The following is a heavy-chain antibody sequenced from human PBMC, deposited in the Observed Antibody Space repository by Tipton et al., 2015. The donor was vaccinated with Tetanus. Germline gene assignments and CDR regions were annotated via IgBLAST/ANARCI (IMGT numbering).Heavy chain of an antibody. V-gene: IGHV6-1*01. CDR2: TYYRSKWYN. J-gene: IGHJ3*02. CDR1: GDSVSSNTDA. D-gene: IGHD3-16*01. Sequence: GLVKPSQTLSLTCAISGDSVSSNTDAWNWIRQSPSRGLEWLGRTYYRSKWYNDYSLSVKSQITINPDTSKNQFSLQLKSVTPEDTAIYYCVRGSGLGLDAFDIWGRGTMVPVSS. CDR3: VRGSGLGLDAFDI.